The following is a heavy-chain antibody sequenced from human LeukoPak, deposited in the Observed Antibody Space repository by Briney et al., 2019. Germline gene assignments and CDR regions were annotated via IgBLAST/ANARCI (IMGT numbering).Heavy chain of an antibody. CDR3: AREVWAVAGTVDY. CDR2: ISSSSSYI. CDR1: GFTFSSYS. Sequence: GGSLRLSCAASGFTFSSYSMNWVRQAPGKGLEWVSSISSSSSYIYYADSVKGRFTISRDNAKNSLYLQMNSLRAEDTAVYCCAREVWAVAGTVDYWGQGTLVTVSS. D-gene: IGHD6-19*01. V-gene: IGHV3-21*01. J-gene: IGHJ4*02.